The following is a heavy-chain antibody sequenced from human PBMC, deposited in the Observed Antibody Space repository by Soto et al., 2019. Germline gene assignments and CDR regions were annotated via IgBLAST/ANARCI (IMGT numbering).Heavy chain of an antibody. J-gene: IGHJ4*02. CDR3: ARDRGYHTY. D-gene: IGHD5-12*01. V-gene: IGHV3-48*01. CDR2: ISSSSSTI. CDR1: GFTFSSYS. Sequence: GSLRLSCAASGFTFSSYSMNWVRQAPGKGLEWVSYISSSSSTIYYADSVKGRFTISRDNAKNSLYLQMNSLRAEDTAVYYCARDRGYHTYWGQGTLVTVSS.